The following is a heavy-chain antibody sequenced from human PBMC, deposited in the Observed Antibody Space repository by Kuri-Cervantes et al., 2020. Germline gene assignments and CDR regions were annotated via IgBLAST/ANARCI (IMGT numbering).Heavy chain of an antibody. Sequence: KVSCKGSGYRFTNYWIGWVRQMPGKGLEWMGIIYPGDSDTRYSPSFQGQVTISADKSISTAYLQWSSLKASDTAMYYCARQNTAMGYYYYYMDVWGKGTTVTVSS. V-gene: IGHV5-51*01. CDR1: GYRFTNYW. J-gene: IGHJ6*03. CDR3: ARQNTAMGYYYYYMDV. D-gene: IGHD5-18*01. CDR2: IYPGDSDT.